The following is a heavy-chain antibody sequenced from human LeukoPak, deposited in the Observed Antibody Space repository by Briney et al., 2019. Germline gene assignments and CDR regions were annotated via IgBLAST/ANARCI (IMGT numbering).Heavy chain of an antibody. CDR3: ARDLVVVVAATIHYYYGMDV. CDR1: GYTFTRYA. D-gene: IGHD2-15*01. CDR2: IIPIFGTA. Sequence: SVKVSCKASGYTFTRYAMNWLRQAPGQGLEWMGGIIPIFGTANYAQKFQGRVTITADESTSTAYMELSSLRSEDTAVYYCARDLVVVVAATIHYYYGMDVWGQGTTVTVSS. J-gene: IGHJ6*02. V-gene: IGHV1-69*13.